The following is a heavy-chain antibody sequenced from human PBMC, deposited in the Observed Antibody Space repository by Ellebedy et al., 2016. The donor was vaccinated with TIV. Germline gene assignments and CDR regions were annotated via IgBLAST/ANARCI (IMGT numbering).Heavy chain of an antibody. CDR2: ISYSGST. Sequence: MPSETLSLTCTVSGGSISPYYWSWIRQPPGKGLEWIGYISYSGSTNYNPSLQSRITISVDTSKNQFSLKLRSVTAADTAVYYCARESSGSYFDYWGQGILVTVSS. D-gene: IGHD1-26*01. CDR3: ARESSGSYFDY. J-gene: IGHJ4*02. V-gene: IGHV4-59*01. CDR1: GGSISPYY.